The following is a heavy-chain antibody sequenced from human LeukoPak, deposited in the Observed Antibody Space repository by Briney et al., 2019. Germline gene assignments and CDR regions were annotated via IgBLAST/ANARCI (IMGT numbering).Heavy chain of an antibody. V-gene: IGHV4-39*01. CDR2: IYYSGRT. Sequence: SETLSVTCTVSGGSISSSSYYWGWIRQPPAEGLEWNGSIYYSGRTYYNPSLKSRGTISVDTSKNQFSLKLSSVTAADTAVYYCARRQYLGYCSGGSCYSGRYDYWGQGTLVTVSS. CDR1: GGSISSSSYY. J-gene: IGHJ4*02. D-gene: IGHD2-15*01. CDR3: ARRQYLGYCSGGSCYSGRYDY.